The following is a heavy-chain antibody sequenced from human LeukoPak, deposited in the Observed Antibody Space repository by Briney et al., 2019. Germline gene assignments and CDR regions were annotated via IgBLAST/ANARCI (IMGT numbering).Heavy chain of an antibody. CDR2: IWYDGSNK. CDR1: GFAFRSYG. V-gene: IGHV3-33*06. CDR3: AKWPEGAMDYFDY. Sequence: GGSLRLSCAASGFAFRSYGMFWVRQAPGKGLEWVAIIWYDGSNKYYADSEKGRFTISRDNSKNTLYLQMNSLRVEDTAIYYCAKWPEGAMDYFDYWGQGTLVTVSS. J-gene: IGHJ4*02. D-gene: IGHD3-16*01.